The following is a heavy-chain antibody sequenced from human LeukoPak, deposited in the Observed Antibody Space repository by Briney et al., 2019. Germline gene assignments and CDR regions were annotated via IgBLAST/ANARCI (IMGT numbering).Heavy chain of an antibody. CDR1: GFSISSGSY. Sequence: SETLSLTCTVSGFSISSGSYWGWIRQSPGKALEWIGSIYHSGSTFYNPSLRSRVTMSVDTSKNEFSLELTSVTAADTAVYYCVRNVTALTRQRNSNWTDPWGQGTLVIVSS. V-gene: IGHV4-38-2*02. D-gene: IGHD4-17*01. J-gene: IGHJ5*02. CDR2: IYHSGST. CDR3: VRNVTALTRQRNSNWTDP.